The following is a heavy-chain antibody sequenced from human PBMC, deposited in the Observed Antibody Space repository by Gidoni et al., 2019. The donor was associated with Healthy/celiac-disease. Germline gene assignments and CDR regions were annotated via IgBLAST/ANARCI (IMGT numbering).Heavy chain of an antibody. CDR2: ISSSSSYI. CDR3: ASPSPYYDSSGYPHDAFDI. CDR1: GFTLSRYS. Sequence: EVQLVESGGGLVKPGGSLRLSCAASGFTLSRYSMNWVRQAPGKGLEWVSSISSSSSYIYYADSVKGRFTISRDNAKNSLYLQMNSLRAEDTAVYYCASPSPYYDSSGYPHDAFDIWGQGTMVTVSS. V-gene: IGHV3-21*01. J-gene: IGHJ3*02. D-gene: IGHD3-22*01.